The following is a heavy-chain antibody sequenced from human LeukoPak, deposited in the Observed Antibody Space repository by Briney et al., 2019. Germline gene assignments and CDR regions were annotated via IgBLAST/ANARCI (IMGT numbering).Heavy chain of an antibody. CDR2: IIGSGDTT. J-gene: IGHJ4*02. CDR1: GFTFSGYA. D-gene: IGHD3-16*01. CDR3: AKVTGGDMITYGGLGY. Sequence: PGGSLRLSCAASGFTFSGYAMSWVRQAPGKGLEWVSAIIGSGDTTYYAASVKGRLTISRDNSKNTLYLQMNSLRAEDTAVYYCAKVTGGDMITYGGLGYWGQGTLVTVSS. V-gene: IGHV3-23*01.